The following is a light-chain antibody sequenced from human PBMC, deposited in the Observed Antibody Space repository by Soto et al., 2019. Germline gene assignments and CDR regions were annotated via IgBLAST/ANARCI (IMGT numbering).Light chain of an antibody. Sequence: DTRLTQSPSTLSASVGDRVTITCRASQSISRWLAWYQQKPGKAPKLLIYDASNLESGVPPRFSGSGSGTEFSLTISSLQPDDFGTYYCQQYNYYWTFGQGTKVDIK. J-gene: IGKJ1*01. CDR3: QQYNYYWT. CDR2: DAS. CDR1: QSISRW. V-gene: IGKV1-5*01.